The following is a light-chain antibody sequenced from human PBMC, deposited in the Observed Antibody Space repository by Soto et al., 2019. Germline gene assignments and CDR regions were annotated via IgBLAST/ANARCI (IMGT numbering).Light chain of an antibody. CDR3: QTWGTGIVV. CDR2: LNSDGSH. V-gene: IGLV4-69*01. CDR1: SGHSSYA. J-gene: IGLJ2*01. Sequence: QLVLTQSPSASASLGASVKLTCTLSSGHSSYAIAWYQQQPEKGPRYLMKLNSDGSHSKGDGIPDRFSGSSSGAERYLTISSLQSEDEADYYCQTWGTGIVVFGDRTKLTVL.